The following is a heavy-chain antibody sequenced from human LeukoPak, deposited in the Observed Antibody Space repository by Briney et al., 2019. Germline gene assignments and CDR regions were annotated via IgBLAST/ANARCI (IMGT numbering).Heavy chain of an antibody. CDR3: AKEPRTLGYCSSTSCRFDY. CDR2: IYHSGST. Sequence: SETLSLTCSVSGGSIRSYYWSWIRQPPGKGLEWIGYIYHSGSTYYNPSLKSRVTISVDRSKNQFSLKLSSVTAEDTAVYYCAKEPRTLGYCSSTSCRFDYWGQGTLVTVSS. V-gene: IGHV4-59*12. D-gene: IGHD2-2*01. J-gene: IGHJ4*02. CDR1: GGSIRSYY.